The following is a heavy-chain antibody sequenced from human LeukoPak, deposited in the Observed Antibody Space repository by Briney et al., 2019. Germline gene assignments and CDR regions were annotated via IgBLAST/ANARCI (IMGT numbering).Heavy chain of an antibody. V-gene: IGHV2-70*04. Sequence: SGPTLVNPTQTLTLTCTFSGFSLSTSGMRVSLIRQPPGKALEWLARIDWDDDKFYITSLKTRLTISKDTSKNQVVLTMTNMDPVDTATYYCARQIQWGYYYYMDVWGKGTTVTVSS. CDR1: GFSLSTSGMR. CDR2: IDWDDDK. D-gene: IGHD5-12*01. CDR3: ARQIQWGYYYYMDV. J-gene: IGHJ6*03.